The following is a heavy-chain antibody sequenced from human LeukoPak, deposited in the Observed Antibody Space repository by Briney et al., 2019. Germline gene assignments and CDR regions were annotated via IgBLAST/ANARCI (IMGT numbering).Heavy chain of an antibody. CDR2: INHSGST. D-gene: IGHD2-2*01. CDR3: ARARYCSSTSCYGRYYYYYMDV. CDR1: GGSFSGYY. V-gene: IGHV4-34*01. Sequence: SETLSLTCAVYGGSFSGYYWSWIRQPPGKGLEWIGEINHSGSTNYNPSLKSRVTISVDTSKNQFSLKLSSVTAADTAVYYCARARYCSSTSCYGRYYYYYMDVWGKGTTVTVSS. J-gene: IGHJ6*03.